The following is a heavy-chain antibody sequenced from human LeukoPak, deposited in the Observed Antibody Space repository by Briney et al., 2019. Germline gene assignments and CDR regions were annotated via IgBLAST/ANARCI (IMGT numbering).Heavy chain of an antibody. D-gene: IGHD3-22*01. CDR2: IYYGENT. CDR3: ARRDDSSGYHKIFDY. V-gene: IGHV4-39*01. CDR1: GGSISSGPYY. J-gene: IGHJ4*02. Sequence: SETLSLTCTVSGGSISSGPYYWGWIRQPPGKGLEWIGNIYYGENTYYNPSLKSRVTISIDTSKNQFYLKLSSLTAADTAVYFCARRDDSSGYHKIFDYWGPGTLVIVSS.